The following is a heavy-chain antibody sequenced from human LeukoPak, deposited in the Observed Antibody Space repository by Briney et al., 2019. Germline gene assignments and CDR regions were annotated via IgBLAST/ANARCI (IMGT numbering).Heavy chain of an antibody. CDR3: ARVAAMAQIDY. J-gene: IGHJ4*02. Sequence: GRSLRLSCVASGFTFRRYDMHWVRQAPGKGLEWVAVIANDESNEIYADSVKGRFTISRDNSKNTLYLQMNSLRAEDTAVYYCARVAAMAQIDYWGQGTLVTVSS. D-gene: IGHD5-18*01. V-gene: IGHV3-30-3*01. CDR1: GFTFRRYD. CDR2: IANDESNE.